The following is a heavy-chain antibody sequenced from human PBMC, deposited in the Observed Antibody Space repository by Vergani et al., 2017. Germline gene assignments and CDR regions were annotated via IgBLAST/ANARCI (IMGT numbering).Heavy chain of an antibody. J-gene: IGHJ5*02. CDR2: ISSSSSYT. V-gene: IGHV3-11*06. CDR3: ARAPGLLWFGESVGGWFDP. D-gene: IGHD3-10*01. CDR1: GFTFSDYY. Sequence: VQLLESGGGLVKPGGSLRLSCAASGFTFSDYYMSWIRQAPGKGLEWVSYISSSSSYTNYADSVKGRFTISRDNAKNSLYLQMNSLRAEDTAVYYCARAPGLLWFGESVGGWFDPWGQGTLVTVSS.